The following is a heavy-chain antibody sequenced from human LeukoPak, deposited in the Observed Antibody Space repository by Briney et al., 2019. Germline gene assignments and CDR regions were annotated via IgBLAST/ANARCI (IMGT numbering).Heavy chain of an antibody. CDR1: GGSISSYY. D-gene: IGHD6-13*01. CDR2: IYTSGST. V-gene: IGHV4-4*07. J-gene: IGHJ4*02. CDR3: ARGGSSWYESVSYFDY. Sequence: SETLSLTCTVSGGSISSYYWSWIRQPAGKGREWIGRIYTSGSTNYNPSLKSRVTMSVDTSKNQFSLKLSSVTAADTAVYYCARGGSSWYESVSYFDYWGQGTLVTVSS.